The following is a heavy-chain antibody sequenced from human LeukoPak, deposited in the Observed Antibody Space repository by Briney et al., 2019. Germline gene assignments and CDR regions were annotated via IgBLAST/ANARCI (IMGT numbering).Heavy chain of an antibody. CDR1: GGSISSDY. CDR3: ASSSGCGGDCYSDDAFDI. V-gene: IGHV4-59*01. Sequence: SETLSLTCTVSGGSISSDYWSWIRQPPGKGVEWIGYIYYSGSTNYNPSLKSRVTISVDTSKNQFSLKLSSVTAADTAVYYCASSSGCGGDCYSDDAFDIWGQGTMVTVSS. J-gene: IGHJ3*02. D-gene: IGHD2-21*02. CDR2: IYYSGST.